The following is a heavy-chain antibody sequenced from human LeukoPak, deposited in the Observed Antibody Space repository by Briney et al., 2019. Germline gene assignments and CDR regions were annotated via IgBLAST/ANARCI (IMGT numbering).Heavy chain of an antibody. D-gene: IGHD3-9*01. J-gene: IGHJ4*02. CDR1: GYTFTSYG. Sequence: GASVKVSCKASGYTFTSYGITWVRQAPGQGLEWMGWISAYNGNTNYAQKLQGRVAMTTDTSTSTAYMELRSLRSDDTAVYFCARDGDGGRYFDRHQDYWGQGTLVTVSS. CDR3: ARDGDGGRYFDRHQDY. V-gene: IGHV1-18*01. CDR2: ISAYNGNT.